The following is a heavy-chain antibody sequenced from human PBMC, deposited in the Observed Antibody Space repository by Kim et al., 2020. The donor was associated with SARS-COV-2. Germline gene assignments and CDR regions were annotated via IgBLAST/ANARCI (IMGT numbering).Heavy chain of an antibody. V-gene: IGHV3-7*03. CDR2: IKADVSEI. CDR1: GFTFSSYW. J-gene: IGHJ6*02. CDR3: ARDGSYHDSSGRLLVNYYYAFDV. Sequence: GGSLRLSCVASGFTFSSYWMGWVRQAPGKGLEWVANIKADVSEIYYVEPVKGRFTISRDNAKNSLYLQMNSLRAEDTAVYYCARDGSYHDSSGRLLVNYYYAFDVWGQGTTVTVSS. D-gene: IGHD3-22*01.